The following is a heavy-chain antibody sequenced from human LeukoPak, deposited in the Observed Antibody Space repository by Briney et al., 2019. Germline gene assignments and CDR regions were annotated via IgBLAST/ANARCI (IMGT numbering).Heavy chain of an antibody. CDR2: INSDIYSNTI. J-gene: IGHJ5*02. V-gene: IGHV3-48*01. CDR1: GFTLSSYG. D-gene: IGHD3-22*01. CDR3: AREIGYSYGDGYYDSSGFYVHWFDP. Sequence: HSGGSLRLSCAASGFTLSSYGMNWVRQAPGKGLEWISYINSDIYSNTIYYADTVKGRFTISRDNGKNSLYLQMNSLRAEDTAVYYCAREIGYSYGDGYYDSSGFYVHWFDPWGQGTLVTVSS.